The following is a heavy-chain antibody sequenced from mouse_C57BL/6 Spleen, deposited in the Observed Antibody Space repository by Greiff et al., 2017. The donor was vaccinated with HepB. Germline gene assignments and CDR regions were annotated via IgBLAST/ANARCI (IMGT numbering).Heavy chain of an antibody. CDR1: GYTFTDYY. Sequence: EVKLQQSGPELVKPGASVKISCKASGYTFTDYYMNWVKQSHGKSLEWIGDINPNNGGTSYNQKFKGKATLTVDKSSSTAYMELRSLTSEDSAVYYCARNLPYYYGSSHWYFDVWGTGTTVTVSS. J-gene: IGHJ1*03. CDR2: INPNNGGT. V-gene: IGHV1-26*01. CDR3: ARNLPYYYGSSHWYFDV. D-gene: IGHD1-1*01.